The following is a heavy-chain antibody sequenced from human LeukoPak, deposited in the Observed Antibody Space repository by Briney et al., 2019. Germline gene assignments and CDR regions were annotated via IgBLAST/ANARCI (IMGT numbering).Heavy chain of an antibody. Sequence: PSETLSLTCTVSGGSISSYYWGWIRQPAGKGLEWIGRIYTSGSTNYNPSLKSRVTMSVDTSKNQFSLKLSSVTAADTAVYYCARDSVWFGESHDAFDIWGQGTMVTVSS. D-gene: IGHD3-10*01. CDR1: GGSISSYY. V-gene: IGHV4-4*07. J-gene: IGHJ3*02. CDR3: ARDSVWFGESHDAFDI. CDR2: IYTSGST.